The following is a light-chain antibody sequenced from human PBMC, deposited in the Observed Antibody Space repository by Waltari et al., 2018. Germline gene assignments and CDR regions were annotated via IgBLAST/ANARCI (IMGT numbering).Light chain of an antibody. V-gene: IGLV2-23*02. CDR2: AVS. CDR1: SSDVGSYNL. Sequence: QSALTQPASVSGSPGQSITISCTGTSSDVGSYNLVSWYQQHPGKAPQLMIYAVSKRPSGVSNRFSGSKSGTPASMTISGLQAEDEADYYCCSYAGSSTLGVVFGGGTKLTVL. CDR3: CSYAGSSTLGVV. J-gene: IGLJ2*01.